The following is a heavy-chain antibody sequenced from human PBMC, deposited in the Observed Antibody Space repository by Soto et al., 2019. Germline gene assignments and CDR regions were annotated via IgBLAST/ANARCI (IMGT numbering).Heavy chain of an antibody. J-gene: IGHJ4*02. Sequence: LCGGSISSGGYYWSWIRQHPGKGLEWIGYIYYSGSTYYNPSLKSRVTISVDTSKNQFSLKLSSVTAADTAVYYCARGGNNSGYDEFDYWGQGTLVTVSS. CDR2: IYYSGST. D-gene: IGHD5-12*01. CDR3: ARGGNNSGYDEFDY. CDR1: GGSISSGGYY. V-gene: IGHV4-31*02.